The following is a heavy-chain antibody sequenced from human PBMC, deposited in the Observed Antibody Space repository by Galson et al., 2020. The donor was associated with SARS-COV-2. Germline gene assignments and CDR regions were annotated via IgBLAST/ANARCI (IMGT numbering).Heavy chain of an antibody. Sequence: TGGSLRLSCAASGFTFNTYSMDWVRQAPGKGLEWVSGISSSGGHIYYADSVKGRFAISRDNAKNSLYLQMNSLRVEDTAVYYCTRDGGRYNFDYWGQGNRVTVPS. J-gene: IGHJ4*02. CDR3: TRDGGRYNFDY. CDR2: ISSSGGHI. CDR1: GFTFNTYS. V-gene: IGHV3-21*01. D-gene: IGHD1-26*01.